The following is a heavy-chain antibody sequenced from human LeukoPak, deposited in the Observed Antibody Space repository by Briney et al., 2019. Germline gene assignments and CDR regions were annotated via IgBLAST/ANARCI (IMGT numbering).Heavy chain of an antibody. Sequence: GRSVRLSCAASGFTFSSYAMHWVRQAPGKGLEWVAVISYDGSNKYYADSVKGRFTISRDNSKNTLYLQMNSLRAEDTAVYYCASGGDSSWGQGTLVTVSS. D-gene: IGHD5-18*01. CDR3: ASGGDSS. CDR1: GFTFSSYA. V-gene: IGHV3-30-3*01. J-gene: IGHJ5*02. CDR2: ISYDGSNK.